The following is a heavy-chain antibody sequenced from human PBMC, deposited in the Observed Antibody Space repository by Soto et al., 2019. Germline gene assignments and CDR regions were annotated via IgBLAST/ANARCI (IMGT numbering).Heavy chain of an antibody. CDR2: IDLGGTSP. J-gene: IGHJ4*02. V-gene: IGHV3-23*03. D-gene: IGHD2-21*01. Sequence: EVQLLESGGDLVQPGGSLRLSCAASGFSFRDYSMNWVRQAPGKGLEWVAFIDLGGTSPDYSESVKGRFTISKDKSMKTVYLQMNSLRVEDAAVYYCTKDRVPDGIYSFDFLGQGALVTVSS. CDR1: GFSFRDYS. CDR3: TKDRVPDGIYSFDF.